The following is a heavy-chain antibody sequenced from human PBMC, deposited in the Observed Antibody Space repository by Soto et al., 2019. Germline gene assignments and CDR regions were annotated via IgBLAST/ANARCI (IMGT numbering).Heavy chain of an antibody. CDR2: MKSKNDGGTI. CDR1: GFTFSDAW. D-gene: IGHD3-16*01. J-gene: IGHJ4*02. V-gene: IGHV3-15*01. CDR3: TTGGGY. Sequence: EVQLVESGGGLVKPGGSLRLACAASGFTFSDAWMSWVRQAPGRGLECVGRMKSKNDGGTIEYAAPVKGRFTISRDDSKNTLYVEMNSLKTEDTAVYYCTTGGGYWGQGTLVTVSS.